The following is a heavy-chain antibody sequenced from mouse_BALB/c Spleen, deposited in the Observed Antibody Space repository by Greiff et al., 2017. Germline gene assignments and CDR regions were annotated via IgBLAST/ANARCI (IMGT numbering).Heavy chain of an antibody. CDR3: ARPSTMITTRAWFAY. CDR2: ISTYYGDA. V-gene: IGHV1S137*01. D-gene: IGHD2-4*01. Sequence: VKLQESGAELVRPGVSVKISCKGSGYTFTDYAMHWVKQSHAKSLEWIGVISTYYGDASYNQKFKGKATMTVDKSSSTAYMELARLTSEDSAIYYCARPSTMITTRAWFAYWGQGTLVTVSA. CDR1: GYTFTDYA. J-gene: IGHJ3*01.